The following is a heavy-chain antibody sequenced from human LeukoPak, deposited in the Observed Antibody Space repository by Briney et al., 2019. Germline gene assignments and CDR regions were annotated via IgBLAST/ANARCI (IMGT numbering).Heavy chain of an antibody. CDR2: INPSGGST. D-gene: IGHD3-10*01. Sequence: ASVTVSCTASGYTFTSYYMHWVRQAPGQGLEWMGIINPSGGSTSYAQKFQGRVTMTRDTSTSTVYMELSSLRSEDTAVYYCARSYGSGSYYNNWFDPWGQGTLVTVSS. CDR3: ARSYGSGSYYNNWFDP. V-gene: IGHV1-46*01. CDR1: GYTFTSYY. J-gene: IGHJ5*02.